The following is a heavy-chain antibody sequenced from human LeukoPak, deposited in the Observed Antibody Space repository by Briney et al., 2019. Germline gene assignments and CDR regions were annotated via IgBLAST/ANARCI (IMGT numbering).Heavy chain of an antibody. D-gene: IGHD6-13*01. J-gene: IGHJ4*02. CDR2: INPNSDNT. V-gene: IGHV1-2*06. CDR3: ARDSSNWSAFDS. CDR1: GSTFTGYS. Sequence: ASVKVSCKASGSTFTGYSIHWVRQAPGQGLEWMGRINPNSDNTYYAEKFQGRVTMTTDTSISTAYMDLSRLTSDDTAVYYCARDSSNWSAFDSWGQGTLVAVSS.